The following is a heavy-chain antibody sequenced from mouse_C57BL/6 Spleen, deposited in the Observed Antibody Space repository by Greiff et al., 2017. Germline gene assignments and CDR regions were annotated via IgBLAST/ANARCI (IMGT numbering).Heavy chain of an antibody. V-gene: IGHV1-78*01. CDR2: IYPRDGST. CDR3: ARRGYYSNEYFDY. Sequence: VKLMESDAELVKPGASVKISCKVSGYTFTDHTIHWMKQRPEQGLEWIGYIYPRDGSTKYNEKFKGKATLTADKSSSTAYMQLNSLTSEDSAVYFCARRGYYSNEYFDYWGQGTTLTVSS. CDR1: GYTFTDHT. D-gene: IGHD2-5*01. J-gene: IGHJ2*01.